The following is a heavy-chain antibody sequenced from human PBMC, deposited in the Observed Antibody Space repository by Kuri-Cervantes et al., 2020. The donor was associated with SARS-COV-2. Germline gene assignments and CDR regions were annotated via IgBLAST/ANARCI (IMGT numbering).Heavy chain of an antibody. J-gene: IGHJ6*02. CDR1: GFTFSDYS. CDR2: IGSSSSII. CDR3: ARERYYSGHYGMDV. D-gene: IGHD3-10*01. Sequence: GESLKISCAASGFTFSDYSMNWVRQAPGKGLEWVSYIGSSSSIIYHADSMKGRFTISRDNAKNSLSLQMNSLRAEDTAVYYCARERYYSGHYGMDVWGQGTMVTVSS. V-gene: IGHV3-48*01.